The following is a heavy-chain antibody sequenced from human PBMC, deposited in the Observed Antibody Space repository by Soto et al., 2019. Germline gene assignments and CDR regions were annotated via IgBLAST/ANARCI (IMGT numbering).Heavy chain of an antibody. D-gene: IGHD6-19*01. CDR1: GFTFSSYG. Sequence: PGGSLRLSCAASGFTFSSYGMHWVRQAPGKGLVWVSLITGDGSRTGYADSVKGRFTISRDNAKNTLYLQINSLRAEDTAVYYCARDQGYSSGLWGEGTLVTLSS. V-gene: IGHV3-74*01. CDR3: ARDQGYSSGL. J-gene: IGHJ4*02. CDR2: ITGDGSRT.